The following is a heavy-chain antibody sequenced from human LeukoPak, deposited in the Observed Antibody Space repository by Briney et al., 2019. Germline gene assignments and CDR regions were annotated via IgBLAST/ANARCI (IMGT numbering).Heavy chain of an antibody. CDR2: IYHSGST. CDR3: AREIRSYYYDSSGYYDY. Sequence: SETLSLTCTASGYSISSGYYWGWIRPPPGKGLEWIGSIYHSGSTYYNPSLKSRVTISVDTSKNQFSLKLSSVTAADTAVYYCAREIRSYYYDSSGYYDYWGQGTLVTVSS. D-gene: IGHD3-22*01. CDR1: GYSISSGYY. J-gene: IGHJ4*02. V-gene: IGHV4-38-2*02.